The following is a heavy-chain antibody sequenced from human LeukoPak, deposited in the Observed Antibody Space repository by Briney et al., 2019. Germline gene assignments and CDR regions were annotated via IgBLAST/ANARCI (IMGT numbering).Heavy chain of an antibody. V-gene: IGHV4-59*01. J-gene: IGHJ3*02. CDR3: ARERDGYNWGDAFDI. D-gene: IGHD5-24*01. CDR1: GGSISSYY. Sequence: SETLSLTCTVSGGSISSYYWSWIRQPPGKGLEWIGYIYYSGSTNYNPSLKSRVTISVDTSKNQFSLKLSSVTAADTAVYYCARERDGYNWGDAFDIWGQGTMVTVSS. CDR2: IYYSGST.